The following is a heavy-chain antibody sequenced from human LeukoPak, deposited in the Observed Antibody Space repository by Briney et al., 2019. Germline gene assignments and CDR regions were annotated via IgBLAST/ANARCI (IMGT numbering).Heavy chain of an antibody. CDR1: GGSISSGGYY. D-gene: IGHD3-22*01. J-gene: IGHJ4*02. CDR3: ASGVYDSSGYHFDY. Sequence: SETLSLTCTVSGGSISSGGYYWSWIRQHPGKGLEWIGYIYYSGSTYYNPSLKSRVTISVDTSKNQFSLKLSPVTAADTAVYYCASGVYDSSGYHFDYWGQGTLVTVSS. CDR2: IYYSGST. V-gene: IGHV4-31*03.